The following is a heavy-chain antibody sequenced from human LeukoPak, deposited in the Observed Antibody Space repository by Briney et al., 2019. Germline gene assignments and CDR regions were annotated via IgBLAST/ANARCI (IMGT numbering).Heavy chain of an antibody. J-gene: IGHJ4*02. CDR2: IYYSGST. CDR3: ARTRGATYLYYFDY. D-gene: IGHD1-26*01. Sequence: SETLSHTCTVSGGSIAGYYWSWIRQPPGKGLEWIGDIYYSGSTNYNPSLKSRVTISVDTSKNQFSLKLSSVTAADTAVYYCARTRGATYLYYFDYWGQGTLVTVSS. CDR1: GGSIAGYY. V-gene: IGHV4-59*01.